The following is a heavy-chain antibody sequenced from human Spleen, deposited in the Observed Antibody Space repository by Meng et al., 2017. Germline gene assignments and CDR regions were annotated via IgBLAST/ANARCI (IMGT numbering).Heavy chain of an antibody. CDR3: ARDLQSSSWYYFDC. D-gene: IGHD6-13*01. Sequence: QLQQRGPELVKPSQPLSPPCTISGGSLSCGGYYWSWIRQHPGKRLECIGYIYSSGSPYYNPSLKSRVAISVDTSKNQFSLKLSSVTAADTAVYYCARDLQSSSWYYFDCWGRGTLVTVSS. J-gene: IGHJ4*02. CDR1: GGSLSCGGYY. CDR2: IYSSGSP. V-gene: IGHV4-31*03.